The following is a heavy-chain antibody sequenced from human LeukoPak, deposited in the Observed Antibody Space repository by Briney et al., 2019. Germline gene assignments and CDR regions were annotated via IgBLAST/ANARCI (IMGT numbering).Heavy chain of an antibody. CDR1: GGSISSGGYY. Sequence: SETLSLTCTVSGGSISSGGYYWSWIRQPPGKSLEWIGYIDYTGRSKDNPSLKSRVTISVDMSKNQFSLKLRSVTAADTGVYYCARDLGGSAAGTLDYWGQGTLVTVSS. V-gene: IGHV4-61*08. CDR3: ARDLGGSAAGTLDY. D-gene: IGHD6-13*01. CDR2: IDYTGRS. J-gene: IGHJ4*02.